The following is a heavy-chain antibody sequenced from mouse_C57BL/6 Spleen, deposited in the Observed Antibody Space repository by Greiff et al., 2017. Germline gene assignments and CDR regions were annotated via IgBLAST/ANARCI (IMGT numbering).Heavy chain of an antibody. V-gene: IGHV1-64*01. CDR2: IHPNSGST. D-gene: IGHD4-1*01. CDR1: GYTFTSYW. CDR3: ASWDEFAMDY. Sequence: QVQLQQPGAELVKPGASVKLSCKASGYTFTSYWMHWVKQRPGQGLEWIGMIHPNSGSTNYNEKFKSKATLTVDKSSSTAYMQLRSLTSEDSAVYYCASWDEFAMDYWGQGTSVTVSS. J-gene: IGHJ4*01.